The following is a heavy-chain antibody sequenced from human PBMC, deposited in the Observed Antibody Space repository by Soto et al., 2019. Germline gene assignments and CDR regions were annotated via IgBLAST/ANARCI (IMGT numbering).Heavy chain of an antibody. CDR2: INHSGST. V-gene: IGHV4-34*01. Sequence: SETLSLTCAVYCGSFSGYYWSWIRQPPGKGLEWIGEINHSGSTNYNPSLKSRVTISVGTSKNQFSLKLSSVTAADTAVYYCARYCSGGSCYGGGWFDPWGQGTLVTSPQ. CDR1: CGSFSGYY. CDR3: ARYCSGGSCYGGGWFDP. D-gene: IGHD2-15*01. J-gene: IGHJ5*02.